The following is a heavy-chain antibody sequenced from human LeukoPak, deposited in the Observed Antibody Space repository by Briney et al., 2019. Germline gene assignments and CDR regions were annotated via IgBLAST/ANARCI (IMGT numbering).Heavy chain of an antibody. CDR3: VRERLGYFDS. Sequence: PGRSLRLSCEASGFTFSSYAIHWVRQAPGEGLERVAVISYDGTQKYYADSVKGRFTIPRDNSKNILDLQMNSLRAEDTAVYYCVRERLGYFDSWGQGTLVTVSS. D-gene: IGHD6-19*01. CDR1: GFTFSSYA. J-gene: IGHJ4*02. CDR2: ISYDGTQK. V-gene: IGHV3-30*04.